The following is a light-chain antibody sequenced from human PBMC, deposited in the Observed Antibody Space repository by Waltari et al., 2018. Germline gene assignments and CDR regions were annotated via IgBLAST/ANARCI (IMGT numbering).Light chain of an antibody. CDR3: ATWDDSLNAYV. Sequence: QSVLTHPPSLSRAPRQRVTISCSGCSYHIQTNPVNWYQHLPGRAPKPLIRYDNLLPSGVSARCSASKSGTSASLAISGLQSDEEADYYCATWDDSLNAYVFGSGTKVTVV. V-gene: IGLV1-36*01. J-gene: IGLJ1*01. CDR1: SYHIQTNP. CDR2: YDN.